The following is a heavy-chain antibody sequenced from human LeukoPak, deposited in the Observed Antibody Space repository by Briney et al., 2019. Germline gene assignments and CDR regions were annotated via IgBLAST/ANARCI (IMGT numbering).Heavy chain of an antibody. J-gene: IGHJ4*02. V-gene: IGHV3-30*18. D-gene: IGHD6-13*01. CDR1: GFTFSSYG. CDR3: AKGRDSSSWLDYFDY. CDR2: ISYDGSNK. Sequence: PGGSLRLSRAASGFTFSSYGMHWVRQAPGKGLEWVAVISYDGSNKYYADSVKGRFTISRDNSKNTPYLQMNSLRAEDTAVYYCAKGRDSSSWLDYFDYWGQGTLVTVSS.